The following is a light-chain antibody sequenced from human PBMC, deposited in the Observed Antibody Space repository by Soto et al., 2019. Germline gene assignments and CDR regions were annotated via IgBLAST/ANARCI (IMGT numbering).Light chain of an antibody. CDR1: QSVTSSY. J-gene: IGKJ2*01. V-gene: IGKV3-20*01. CDR2: GAS. CDR3: QQYGNSPLYT. Sequence: EIVLTQSPGTLSLSPGEGATLSCRASQSVTSSYLAWYQQKPGQAPRLLIYGASSRATGIPDRFSGSGSGTDFTLTISRLEPEDFAVYYCQQYGNSPLYTFGQGTKLEIK.